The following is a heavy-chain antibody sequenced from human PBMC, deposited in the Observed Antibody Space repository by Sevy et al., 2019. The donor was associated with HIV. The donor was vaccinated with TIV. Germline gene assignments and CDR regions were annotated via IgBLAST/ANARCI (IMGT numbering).Heavy chain of an antibody. CDR3: ARFIVVVTRYFDY. Sequence: GGSLRLSCAASGFTFSSYWMSWVRQAPGKGLEWVANIKQDGSEKYYVDSVKGRFTISRDNVKNSLYLQMNSLRAEDTAVYYCARFIVVVTRYFDYWGQGTLVTVSS. CDR1: GFTFSSYW. V-gene: IGHV3-7*01. CDR2: IKQDGSEK. J-gene: IGHJ4*02. D-gene: IGHD2-21*02.